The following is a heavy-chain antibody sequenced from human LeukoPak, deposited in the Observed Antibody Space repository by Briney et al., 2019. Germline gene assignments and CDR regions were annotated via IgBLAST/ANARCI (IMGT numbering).Heavy chain of an antibody. CDR2: ISSSSSYI. J-gene: IGHJ4*02. V-gene: IGHV3-21*01. D-gene: IGHD1-1*01. Sequence: PGGSLRLSCAASGFTFSSYSMNWVRQAPGKGLEWVSPISSSSSYIYYADSVKGRFTISRDNAKNSLYLQMNSLRAEDTAVYYCARDSLGVPLLEPIDYWGQGTLVTVSS. CDR1: GFTFSSYS. CDR3: ARDSLGVPLLEPIDY.